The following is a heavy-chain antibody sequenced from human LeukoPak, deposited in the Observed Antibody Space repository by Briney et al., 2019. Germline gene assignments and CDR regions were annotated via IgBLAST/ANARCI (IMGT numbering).Heavy chain of an antibody. J-gene: IGHJ5*02. D-gene: IGHD3-3*01. CDR1: GGNFSSYA. CDR3: ARDRARYDFWSGPNWFDR. Sequence: AAVKASCKAPGGNFSSYAISWVRQAPGQGLEWMGGIMPIFGTANYAQKFQGRVTITTDESTSTAYMELSSLRTEDTAVYYCARDRARYDFWSGPNWFDRGGQGSLVSVSS. V-gene: IGHV1-69*05. CDR2: IMPIFGTA.